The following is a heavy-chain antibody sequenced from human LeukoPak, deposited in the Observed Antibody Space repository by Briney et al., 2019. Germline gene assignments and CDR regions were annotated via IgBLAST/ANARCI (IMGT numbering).Heavy chain of an antibody. CDR1: GFTFSSYA. CDR3: AKYYYGSGNSYAMDV. CDR2: ISGSGGST. Sequence: PGGSLRLSCAASGFTFSSYAMSWVRQAPGKGLEWVSAISGSGGSTYYADSVKGRFTISRDNPRSTLNLQMNSLRAEDTAVYYCAKYYYGSGNSYAMDVWGQGTTVTVSS. D-gene: IGHD3-10*01. J-gene: IGHJ6*02. V-gene: IGHV3-23*01.